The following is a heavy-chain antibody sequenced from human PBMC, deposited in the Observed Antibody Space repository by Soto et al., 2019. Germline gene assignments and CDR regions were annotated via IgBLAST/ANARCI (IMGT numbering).Heavy chain of an antibody. CDR3: ARGLEYSSSRTSKIEAVLDY. D-gene: IGHD6-6*01. V-gene: IGHV4-34*01. J-gene: IGHJ4*02. CDR2: INHSGST. Sequence: ETLSLTCAVYGGSFSGYYWSWIRQPPGKGLEWIGEINHSGSTNYNPSLKSRVTISVDTSKNQFSLKLSSVTAADTAVYYCARGLEYSSSRTSKIEAVLDYWGQGTLVTVSS. CDR1: GGSFSGYY.